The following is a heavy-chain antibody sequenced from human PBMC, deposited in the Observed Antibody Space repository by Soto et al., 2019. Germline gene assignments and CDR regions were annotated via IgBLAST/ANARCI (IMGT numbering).Heavy chain of an antibody. CDR3: ARYGAAGTDYYYYGMDV. D-gene: IGHD6-13*01. CDR2: IDPSDSDT. Sequence: AESLNISCKGSGSSLTSYWITWVRQIPLPGLEWMGRIDPSDSDTNYSPYFQGPVTISADKSISTASLQWSSLKASDTAMYFCARYGAAGTDYYYYGMDVWGQGTTVTVS. J-gene: IGHJ6*02. CDR1: GSSLTSYW. V-gene: IGHV5-10-1*01.